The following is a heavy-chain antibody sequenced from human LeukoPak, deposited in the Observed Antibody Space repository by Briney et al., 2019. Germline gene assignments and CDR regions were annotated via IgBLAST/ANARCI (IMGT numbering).Heavy chain of an antibody. CDR2: ISDSGGRT. CDR3: AKRGVVIRVILVGFHKEAYYFDS. D-gene: IGHD3-22*01. J-gene: IGHJ4*02. Sequence: HTGGSLRLSCAVSGITLSNYGMSWVRQAPGKGLEWVAGISDSGGRTNHADSVKGRFTISRDNPKNTLYLQMNSLRAEDTAVYFCAKRGVVIRVILVGFHKEAYYFDSWGQGALVTVSS. V-gene: IGHV3-23*01. CDR1: GITLSNYG.